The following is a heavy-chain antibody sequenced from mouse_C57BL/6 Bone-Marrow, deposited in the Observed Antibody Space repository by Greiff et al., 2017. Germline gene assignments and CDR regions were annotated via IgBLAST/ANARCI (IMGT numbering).Heavy chain of an antibody. CDR1: GYTFTSYW. Sequence: QVQLQQPGAELVRPGTSVKLSCKASGYTFTSYWMHWVKQRPGQGLEWIGVIDPSDSYTNYNQKFKGKATLTVDTSSSTAYMQLSSLTSEDSAVYYCASLYYYGSRYFDYWSQGTTLTVSS. V-gene: IGHV1-59*01. CDR3: ASLYYYGSRYFDY. CDR2: IDPSDSYT. D-gene: IGHD1-1*01. J-gene: IGHJ2*01.